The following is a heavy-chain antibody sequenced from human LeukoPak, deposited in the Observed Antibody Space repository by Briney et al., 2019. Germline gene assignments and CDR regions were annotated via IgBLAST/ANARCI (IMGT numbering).Heavy chain of an antibody. V-gene: IGHV1-69*13. CDR2: IIPIFGTA. Sequence: RASVKVSCKASGGTFSSYAISWVRQAPGQGLEWMGGIIPIFGTANYAQKFQGRVTITADESTSTAYMELSSLRSEDTAVYYCARGGGIFGVLTTAHYYGIDVWGQGTTVTVSS. CDR1: GGTFSSYA. CDR3: ARGGGIFGVLTTAHYYGIDV. D-gene: IGHD3-3*01. J-gene: IGHJ6*02.